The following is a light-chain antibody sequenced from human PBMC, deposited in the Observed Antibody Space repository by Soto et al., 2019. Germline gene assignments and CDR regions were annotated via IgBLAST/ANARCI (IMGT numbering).Light chain of an antibody. Sequence: QSVLTQPPSVSGAPGQTVTISCTGSSSNIGEAYDVHWYQQLPGTAPKLLIYGNSNRPSGVPDRFSGSKSGTAASLAITGLQAEDEADYYCQSYDSSLSGSVFGGGTKLTVL. CDR1: SSNIGEAYD. CDR3: QSYDSSLSGSV. CDR2: GNS. J-gene: IGLJ3*02. V-gene: IGLV1-40*01.